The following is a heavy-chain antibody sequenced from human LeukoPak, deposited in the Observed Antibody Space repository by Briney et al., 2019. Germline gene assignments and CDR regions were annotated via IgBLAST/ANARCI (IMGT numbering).Heavy chain of an antibody. Sequence: PGGSLRLPCAASGFTFDDYGMSWVRQVPGKGLEWVSGISWNGGSTGYADSMKGRFTISRDNAKNSLYLQMNSLRGEDTAFYYCARVRDYGGNAVFCDCWGQGTLVTVSS. J-gene: IGHJ4*02. V-gene: IGHV3-20*04. CDR3: ARVRDYGGNAVFCDC. D-gene: IGHD4-23*01. CDR1: GFTFDDYG. CDR2: ISWNGGST.